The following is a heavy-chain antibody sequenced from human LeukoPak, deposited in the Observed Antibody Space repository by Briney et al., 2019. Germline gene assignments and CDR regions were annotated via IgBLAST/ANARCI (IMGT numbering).Heavy chain of an antibody. D-gene: IGHD2-21*02. CDR3: ARVRSIVVVTAPDPYGMDV. CDR2: INHSGST. CDR1: GGSFSGYY. J-gene: IGHJ6*02. Sequence: PSETLSLTCAVYGGSFSGYYWSWIRQPPGKGLERIGEINHSGSTNYNPSLKSRVTISIDTSKNQFSLKLSSVTAADTAVYYCARVRSIVVVTAPDPYGMDVWGQGTTVTVSS. V-gene: IGHV4-34*01.